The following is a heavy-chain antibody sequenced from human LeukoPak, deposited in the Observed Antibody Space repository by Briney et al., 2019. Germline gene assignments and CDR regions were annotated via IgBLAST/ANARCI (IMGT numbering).Heavy chain of an antibody. CDR2: IYYSGST. CDR3: ARDSDGAQVDP. CDR1: GGSISSGGYY. Sequence: KPSETLSLTCTVSGGSISSGGYYWSWIRQHPGKGLEWIGYIYYSGSTYYNPSLKSRVTISVDTSKNQFSLKLSSVTAADTAVYYCARDSDGAQVDPWGQGTLVTVSS. V-gene: IGHV4-31*03. D-gene: IGHD5-24*01. J-gene: IGHJ5*02.